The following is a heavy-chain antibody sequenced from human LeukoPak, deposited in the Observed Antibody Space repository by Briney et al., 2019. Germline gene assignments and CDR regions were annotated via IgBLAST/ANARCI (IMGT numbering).Heavy chain of an antibody. CDR3: ASVAHTLTGFYYFDY. V-gene: IGHV3-30-3*01. CDR2: ISYDGSNR. Sequence: GGSLRLSCAASGFVFSSYAMHWVRQAPGKGLEWVTVISYDGSNRYYADSVKGRFTISRDNSKNTVSLQMNSLRAEDTAVYYCASVAHTLTGFYYFDYWGQGTLVTVSS. CDR1: GFVFSSYA. D-gene: IGHD3-9*01. J-gene: IGHJ4*02.